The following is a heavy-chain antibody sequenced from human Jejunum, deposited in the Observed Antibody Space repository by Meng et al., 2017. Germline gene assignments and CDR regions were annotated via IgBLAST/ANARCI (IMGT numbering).Heavy chain of an antibody. Sequence: QVKLQTSGPGPGNAPQLPLPTCAISGDSVSSNSAAWNWIRRSPSRGLGWLGRTYYTSKWYNDYAVSVKSRITINPDTSKNQISLQLNSVTPEDTAVYYCARERSYYGFLDYWGQGTLVTVSS. V-gene: IGHV6-1*01. CDR3: ARERSYYGFLDY. J-gene: IGHJ4*02. CDR2: TYYTSKWYN. CDR1: GDSVSSNSAA. D-gene: IGHD1-26*01.